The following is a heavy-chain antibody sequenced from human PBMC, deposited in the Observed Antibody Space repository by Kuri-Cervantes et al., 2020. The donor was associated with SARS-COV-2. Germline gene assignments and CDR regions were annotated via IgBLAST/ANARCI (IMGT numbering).Heavy chain of an antibody. J-gene: IGHJ4*02. D-gene: IGHD4-11*01. CDR3: ARVTTVTEGY. V-gene: IGHV3-21*01. Sequence: GGSLRLPCAASGFTFSSYSMNWVRQGPGKGLEWVSSISSSSSYIYYADSVKGRFTISRDNAKNSLYLQMNRLRAEDTAVDYCARVTTVTEGYWGQGTLVTVSS. CDR1: GFTFSSYS. CDR2: ISSSSSYI.